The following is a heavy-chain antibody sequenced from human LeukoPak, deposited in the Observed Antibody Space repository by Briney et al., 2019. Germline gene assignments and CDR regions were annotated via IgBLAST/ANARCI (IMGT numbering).Heavy chain of an antibody. Sequence: GRSLRLSCAASGFTFDDYAMRWVRQAPGKGLEWVSGISWNSGSIGYADPVKGRFTISRDNAKNSLYLQMNSLRAEDTALYYCAKDMGTAMVVFDYWGQGTLVTVSS. J-gene: IGHJ4*02. V-gene: IGHV3-9*01. CDR1: GFTFDDYA. D-gene: IGHD5-18*01. CDR2: ISWNSGSI. CDR3: AKDMGTAMVVFDY.